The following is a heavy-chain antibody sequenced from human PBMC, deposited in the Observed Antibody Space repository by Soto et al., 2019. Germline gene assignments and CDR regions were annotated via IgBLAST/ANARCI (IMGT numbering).Heavy chain of an antibody. D-gene: IGHD2-21*02. CDR3: ARASCGGDCHFDY. J-gene: IGHJ4*02. Sequence: SVKVSCKASGGTFSSYAISWVRQAPGQGLEWMGGIIPTIGTTNYAQKFQGRVTMTADESTSTAYMELSRLRSDDTAVYYCARASCGGDCHFDYWGQGTLVTVSS. V-gene: IGHV1-69*13. CDR1: GGTFSSYA. CDR2: IIPTIGTT.